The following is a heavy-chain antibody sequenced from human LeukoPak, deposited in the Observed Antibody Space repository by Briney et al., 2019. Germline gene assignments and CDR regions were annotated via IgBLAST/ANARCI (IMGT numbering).Heavy chain of an antibody. CDR3: ARDRTPGILDY. CDR1: GFIFSSFA. D-gene: IGHD1/OR15-1a*01. Sequence: PGGSLRLSCAASGFIFSSFAMTWVRQAPGKGLEWVSTISGNGLTTYYADSVKGRFTISRDNSKNTLYLQVNSLRAEDTAVHYCARDRTPGILDYWGQGTLVTVSS. J-gene: IGHJ4*02. V-gene: IGHV3-23*01. CDR2: ISGNGLTT.